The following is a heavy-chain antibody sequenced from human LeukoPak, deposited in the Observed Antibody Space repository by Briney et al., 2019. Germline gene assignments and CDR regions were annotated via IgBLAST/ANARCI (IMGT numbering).Heavy chain of an antibody. CDR1: GFTLSIYA. CDR3: ARAVRITTASTSPFYYYYDMDV. CDR2: ISNGGGT. V-gene: IGHV3-23*01. D-gene: IGHD6-13*01. Sequence: GGSLRLSCAVSGFTLSIYATSWVRQAPGKGLDRVSGISNGGGTYYADSVEGRFTISRDNSKNTVYLQMNSLGAEDTAVYYCARAVRITTASTSPFYYYYDMDVWGHGTTVTVSS. J-gene: IGHJ6*02.